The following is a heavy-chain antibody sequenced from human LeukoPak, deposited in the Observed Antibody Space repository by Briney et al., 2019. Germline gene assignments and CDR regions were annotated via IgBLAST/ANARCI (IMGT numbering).Heavy chain of an antibody. J-gene: IGHJ4*02. CDR3: ARDYAEQLVPPFDY. CDR2: ISAYNGNT. V-gene: IGHV1-18*01. D-gene: IGHD6-13*01. Sequence: ASVKVSCKASGYTFTSYGISWVRQAPGQGLEWMGWISAYNGNTNYAQKLRGRVTMTTDTSTSTAYMELRSLRSDDTAVYYCARDYAEQLVPPFDYWGQGTLVTVSS. CDR1: GYTFTSYG.